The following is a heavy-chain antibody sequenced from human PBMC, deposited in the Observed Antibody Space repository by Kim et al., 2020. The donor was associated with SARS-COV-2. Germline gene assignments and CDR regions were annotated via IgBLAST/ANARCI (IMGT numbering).Heavy chain of an antibody. CDR3: ARMVATARHYFDS. D-gene: IGHD2-21*02. V-gene: IGHV5-51*01. CDR2: IYPGASQI. Sequence: GESLKISCRTSGYRFISHWIGWVRQTPGKGLEWMGSIYPGASQINYNPSFQGQITLSVDKATSTAYLQWVSLTASDRATYYCARMVATARHYFDSWGQGT. J-gene: IGHJ4*02. CDR1: GYRFISHW.